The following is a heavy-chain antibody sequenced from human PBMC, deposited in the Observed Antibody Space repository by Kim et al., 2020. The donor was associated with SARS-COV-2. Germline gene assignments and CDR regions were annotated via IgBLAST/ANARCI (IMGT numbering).Heavy chain of an antibody. V-gene: IGHV1-8*01. CDR2: MNPNSGNT. CDR1: GYTFTSYD. Sequence: ASVKVSCKASGYTFTSYDINWVRQATGQGLEWMGWMNPNSGNTGYAQKFQGRVTMTRNTSISTAYMELSSLRSEDTAVYYCARRLVFSPSYSSSFFGAVAGTGPDFDYWGQGTLVTVSS. D-gene: IGHD6-19*01. J-gene: IGHJ4*02. CDR3: ARRLVFSPSYSSSFFGAVAGTGPDFDY.